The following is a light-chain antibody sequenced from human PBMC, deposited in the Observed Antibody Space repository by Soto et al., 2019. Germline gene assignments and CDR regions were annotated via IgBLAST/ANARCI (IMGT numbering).Light chain of an antibody. CDR2: LGS. J-gene: IGKJ2*01. Sequence: DLVMPQSPLSLPVTPGEPASISCRSSQSLLHSNGYNYLDWYLQKPGQSPQLLIYLGSNRASGVHDRFSGSGSGTDFTLKISRVEAEDVGVYYCMQALQTPRTFGQGTKLEIK. CDR1: QSLLHSNGYNY. CDR3: MQALQTPRT. V-gene: IGKV2-28*01.